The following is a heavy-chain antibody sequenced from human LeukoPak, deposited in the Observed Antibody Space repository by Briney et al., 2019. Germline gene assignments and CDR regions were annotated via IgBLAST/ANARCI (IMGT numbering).Heavy chain of an antibody. CDR2: ISRSGTR. Sequence: GGSLRLSCAASGFTLSDYYMTWIRQAPGKGLEWVSYISRSGTRYYADSVQGRFTISRDNAKNSVYLQMNSLRAEDTAVYYCARDGVVVVDATDYYAMDVWGQGTTVTVSS. J-gene: IGHJ6*02. V-gene: IGHV3-11*01. D-gene: IGHD2-15*01. CDR1: GFTLSDYY. CDR3: ARDGVVVVDATDYYAMDV.